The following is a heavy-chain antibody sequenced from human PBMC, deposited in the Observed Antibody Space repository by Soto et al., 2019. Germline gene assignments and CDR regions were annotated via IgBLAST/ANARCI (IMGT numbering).Heavy chain of an antibody. Sequence: QVQLVESGGGVVQPGRSLRLSCAASGFTFSSYGMHWVRQAPGKGLEWVAVISYDGSNNYYADSVKGRFTISRENSKNALHLEMNSLRAEDTAVYYCASCPAMVLVPAAMNYYYGMDVWGQGTTVTVSS. CDR1: GFTFSSYG. CDR2: ISYDGSNN. D-gene: IGHD2-2*01. CDR3: ASCPAMVLVPAAMNYYYGMDV. J-gene: IGHJ6*02. V-gene: IGHV3-30*03.